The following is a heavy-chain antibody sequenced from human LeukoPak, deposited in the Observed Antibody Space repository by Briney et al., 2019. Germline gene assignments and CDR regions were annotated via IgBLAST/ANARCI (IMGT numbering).Heavy chain of an antibody. D-gene: IGHD5-18*01. J-gene: IGHJ4*02. Sequence: SETLSLTCTVSGGSISRGGYYWSWIRQHPGKGLEWIGYIYYSGSTYYNPSLKSRVTISVDTSKNQFSLKLSSVTAADTAVYYCARDRSTIDTAMVTPHFDYWGQGTLVTVSS. CDR3: ARDRSTIDTAMVTPHFDY. CDR2: IYYSGST. CDR1: GGSISRGGYY. V-gene: IGHV4-31*03.